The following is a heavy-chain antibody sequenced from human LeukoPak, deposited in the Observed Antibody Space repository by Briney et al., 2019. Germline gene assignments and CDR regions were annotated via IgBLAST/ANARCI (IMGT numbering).Heavy chain of an antibody. CDR1: GGSISSGDYY. CDR2: IYYSGST. D-gene: IGHD3-10*01. Sequence: SQTLSLTCTVSGGSISSGDYYWSWIRQPPGKGLEWIGYIYYSGSTYYNPSLKSRVTISVDTSKNQFSLKLSSVTAADTAVYYCARVGTMVREATNFDYWGQGTLVTVSS. V-gene: IGHV4-30-4*01. J-gene: IGHJ4*02. CDR3: ARVGTMVREATNFDY.